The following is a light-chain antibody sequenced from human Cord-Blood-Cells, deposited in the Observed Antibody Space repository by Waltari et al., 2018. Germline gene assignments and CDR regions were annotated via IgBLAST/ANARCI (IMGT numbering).Light chain of an antibody. Sequence: QSALTQPASVSGYPGPSITISCTGTRSDVGGYNYVTWYQQHPGKAPKLRIYDVSNRPSGVSNLFSGSKSGNTASLTISGFQAEDEADYYCSSYTSSSTLVFGGGTKLTVL. V-gene: IGLV2-14*03. CDR3: SSYTSSSTLV. CDR2: DVS. CDR1: RSDVGGYNY. J-gene: IGLJ2*01.